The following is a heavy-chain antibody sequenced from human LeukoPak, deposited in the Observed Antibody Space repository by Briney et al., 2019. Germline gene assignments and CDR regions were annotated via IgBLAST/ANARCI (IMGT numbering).Heavy chain of an antibody. D-gene: IGHD1-1*01. J-gene: IGHJ3*02. CDR3: VKGTTIYAFDI. CDR1: GLTFDHSV. CDR2: ISGDGGST. Sequence: GGSLTLTCAASGLTFDHSVMHWVRQAQGPGLERVSLISGDGGSTYYADSVKGRLIIYRDNSKNSLYLQMNSLTTEDTALYFCVKGTTIYAFDIWGQGTMVTVSS. V-gene: IGHV3-43*02.